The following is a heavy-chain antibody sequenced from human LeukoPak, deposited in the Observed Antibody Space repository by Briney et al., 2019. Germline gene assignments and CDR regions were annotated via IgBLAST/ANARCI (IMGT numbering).Heavy chain of an antibody. J-gene: IGHJ5*02. CDR3: ARSGLVVVSAALINWFDP. D-gene: IGHD2-2*01. CDR2: INPNSGGT. CDR1: GYTFTGYY. V-gene: IGHV1-2*02. Sequence: GASVKVSCKASGYTFTGYYMHWVRQAPGQGLEWMGWINPNSGGTNYAQKFQGRVTMTRDTSISTAYMELSRLRSDDTAVYYCARSGLVVVSAALINWFDPWGQGTLVTVSS.